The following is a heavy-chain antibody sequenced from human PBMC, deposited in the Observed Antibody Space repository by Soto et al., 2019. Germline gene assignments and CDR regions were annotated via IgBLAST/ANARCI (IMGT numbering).Heavy chain of an antibody. CDR3: ATFIGESVRLPAPYHFSGIAV. Sequence: QVQLVQSGAEVKKPGSSVKVSCKASGGTFSSYAISWVRQAPGQGLEWMGGIIPIFGIARYAQKFQGRVTINADDSTSTACMELSCQRSDDTSVYYFATFIGESVRLPAPYHFSGIAVWGQGTTVHASS. D-gene: IGHD3-16*01. CDR1: GGTFSSYA. J-gene: IGHJ6*02. CDR2: IIPIFGIA. V-gene: IGHV1-69*01.